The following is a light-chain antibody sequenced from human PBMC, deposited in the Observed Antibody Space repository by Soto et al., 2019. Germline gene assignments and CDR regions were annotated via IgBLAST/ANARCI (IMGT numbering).Light chain of an antibody. V-gene: IGLV2-8*01. CDR1: SSDVGDYNY. Sequence: QSALTQPPSVSGSPGQSVTISCTGTSSDVGDYNYVSGYQHQPDKAPKLMIYEVTKRPSGVPDRFSGSKSGNTASLTVSGLQAEDEADYYCSSYAGSNNFGVFGGGTKLTVL. CDR3: SSYAGSNNFGV. CDR2: EVT. J-gene: IGLJ2*01.